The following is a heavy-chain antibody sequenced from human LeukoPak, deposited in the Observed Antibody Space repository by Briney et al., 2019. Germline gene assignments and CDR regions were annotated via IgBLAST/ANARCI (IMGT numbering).Heavy chain of an antibody. CDR1: GYTFTSYA. V-gene: IGHV1-69*04. CDR3: ARDRYYGSGSYYWFDP. J-gene: IGHJ5*02. CDR2: IIPILGIA. D-gene: IGHD3-10*01. Sequence: SVKVSCKASGYTFTSYAISWVRQAPGQGLEWMGRIIPILGIANYAQKFQGRVTITADKSTSTAYMELSSLRSEDTAVYYCARDRYYGSGSYYWFDPWGQGTLVTVSS.